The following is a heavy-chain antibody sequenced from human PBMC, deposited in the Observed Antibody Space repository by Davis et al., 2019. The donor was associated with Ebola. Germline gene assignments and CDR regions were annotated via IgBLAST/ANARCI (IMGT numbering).Heavy chain of an antibody. V-gene: IGHV4-59*01. CDR1: GGSFSGYY. Sequence: PSETLSLTCAVYGGSFSGYYWSWIRQPPGKGLEWIGYIYYSGSTNYNPSLKSRVTISVDTSKNQFSLKLSSVTAADTAVYYCARESGSYYYYMDVWGKGTTVTVSS. J-gene: IGHJ6*03. CDR3: ARESGSYYYYMDV. D-gene: IGHD2-15*01. CDR2: IYYSGST.